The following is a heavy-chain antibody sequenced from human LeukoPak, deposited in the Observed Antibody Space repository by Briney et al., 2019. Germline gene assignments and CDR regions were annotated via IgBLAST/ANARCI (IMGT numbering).Heavy chain of an antibody. Sequence: SETLSLACTVSRGSISSYYWSWIRQPPGKGLEWLGYIYYSGSTNYNPSLKSRVTISVDTSKNQFSLKLSSVTAADTAVYYCARHTYGSGSYYLDYWGQGTLVTVSS. CDR2: IYYSGST. CDR3: ARHTYGSGSYYLDY. V-gene: IGHV4-59*08. CDR1: RGSISSYY. D-gene: IGHD3-10*01. J-gene: IGHJ4*02.